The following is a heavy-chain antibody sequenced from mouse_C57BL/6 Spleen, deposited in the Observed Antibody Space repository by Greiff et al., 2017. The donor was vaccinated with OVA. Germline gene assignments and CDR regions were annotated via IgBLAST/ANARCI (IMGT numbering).Heavy chain of an antibody. CDR3: ARGRLKGGYYFDY. Sequence: VQLKQSGPELVKPGASVKIPCKASGYTFTDYNMDWVKQSHGKSLEWIGDINPNNGGTIYNQKFKGKATLTVDKSSSTAYMELRSLTSEDTAVYYCARGRLKGGYYFDYWGQGTTLTVSS. CDR1: GYTFTDYN. V-gene: IGHV1-18*01. D-gene: IGHD2-4*01. J-gene: IGHJ2*01. CDR2: INPNNGGT.